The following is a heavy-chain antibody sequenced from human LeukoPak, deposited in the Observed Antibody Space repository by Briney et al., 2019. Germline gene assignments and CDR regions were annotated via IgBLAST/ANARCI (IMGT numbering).Heavy chain of an antibody. CDR1: GFTVSSNY. V-gene: IGHV3-53*01. J-gene: IGHJ6*03. CDR3: ARVAAGTTLYYYYYYYMDV. CDR2: IYSGGST. D-gene: IGHD1-1*01. Sequence: GGSLRLSCAASGFTVSSNYMSWVRQAPGKGLEWVSVIYSGGSTYYADSVRGRFTISRDNSKNTLYLQMNSLRAEDTAVYYCARVAAGTTLYYYYYYYMDVWGKGTTVTISS.